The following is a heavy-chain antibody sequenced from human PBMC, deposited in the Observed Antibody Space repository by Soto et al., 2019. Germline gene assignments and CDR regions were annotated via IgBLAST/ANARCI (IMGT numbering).Heavy chain of an antibody. J-gene: IGHJ4*02. CDR3: ATMGTPVTGLYYFDY. D-gene: IGHD4-17*01. CDR1: GGSISSGNYY. CDR2: ISYSGTT. V-gene: IGHV4-30-4*01. Sequence: QVQLQESGPGLVKPSQTLSLTCTVSGGSISSGNYYWSWIRQPPGKGLEWIGFISYSGTTHYSASLRSRVSISVYTSNNQFSLDLSSVTAADTAVYYCATMGTPVTGLYYFDYWGQGTLVTVSS.